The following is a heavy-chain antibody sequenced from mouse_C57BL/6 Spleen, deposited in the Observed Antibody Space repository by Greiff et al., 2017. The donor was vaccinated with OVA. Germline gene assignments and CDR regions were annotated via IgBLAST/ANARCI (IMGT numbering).Heavy chain of an antibody. V-gene: IGHV1-9*01. CDR3: ARSNYSKSAAFSD. J-gene: IGHJ3*01. D-gene: IGHD2-5*01. Sequence: QVQLQQSGAELMKPGASVKLSCKATGYTFTGYWIEWVKQRPGHGLEWIGEILPGSGSTNYNEKFKGKATFTADKSSNTAYMQLSSLTTEDSAIYYCARSNYSKSAAFSDWGKGILVTVSA. CDR1: GYTFTGYW. CDR2: ILPGSGST.